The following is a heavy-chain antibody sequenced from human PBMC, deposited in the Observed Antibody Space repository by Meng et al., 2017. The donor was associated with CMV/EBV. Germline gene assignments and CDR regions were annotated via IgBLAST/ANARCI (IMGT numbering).Heavy chain of an antibody. CDR1: GFTFSDYY. CDR3: ARDQNIVVVPAAPRVHYYYYGMDV. Sequence: GESLKISCAASGFTFSDYYMSWIRQAPGKGLEWASYISSSGSTIYYADSVKGRFTISRDNAKNSLYLQMNSLRAEDTAVYYCARDQNIVVVPAAPRVHYYYYGMDVWGQGTTVTVSS. V-gene: IGHV3-11*01. CDR2: ISSSGSTI. J-gene: IGHJ6*02. D-gene: IGHD2-2*01.